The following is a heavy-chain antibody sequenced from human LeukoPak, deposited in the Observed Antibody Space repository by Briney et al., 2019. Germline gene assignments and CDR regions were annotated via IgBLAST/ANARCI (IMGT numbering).Heavy chain of an antibody. V-gene: IGHV3-21*01. CDR2: ISSSSSYI. CDR1: GFTFSSYS. J-gene: IGHJ3*02. CDR3: ARLRGFDAFDI. D-gene: IGHD5-12*01. Sequence: GGSLRLPCAASGFTFSSYSMNWVRQAPGKGLEWVSSISSSSSYIYYADSVKGRFTISRDNAKNSLYLQMNSLRAEDTAVYYCARLRGFDAFDIWGQGTMVTVSS.